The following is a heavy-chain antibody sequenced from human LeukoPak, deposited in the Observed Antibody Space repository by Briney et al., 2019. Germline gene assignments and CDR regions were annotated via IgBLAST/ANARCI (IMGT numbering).Heavy chain of an antibody. CDR2: IYYSGST. CDR3: ARTDSSGFYFDY. D-gene: IGHD3-22*01. Sequence: NSSETLSLTCTVSGGSISSYYWSWIRQPPGKGLEWIGSIYYSGSTYYNPSLKSRVTISVDTSKNQFSLKLSSVTAADTAVYYCARTDSSGFYFDYWGQGTLVIVSS. CDR1: GGSISSYY. V-gene: IGHV4-59*08. J-gene: IGHJ4*02.